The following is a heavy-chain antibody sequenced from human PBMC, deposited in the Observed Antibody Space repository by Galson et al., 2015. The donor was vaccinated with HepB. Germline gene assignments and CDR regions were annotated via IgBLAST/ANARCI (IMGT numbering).Heavy chain of an antibody. D-gene: IGHD3-9*01. J-gene: IGHJ4*02. Sequence: SLRLSCAVSGFTFTNYAMSWVRQAPGKGLEWVSLINGSGSAIYYADPVKGRLSISRNNSKNTLYLQMTSVRTEDTAVYYCAKQLDYDILTAFDNWGQGTLVTVPS. CDR2: INGSGSAI. CDR3: AKQLDYDILTAFDN. CDR1: GFTFTNYA. V-gene: IGHV3-23*01.